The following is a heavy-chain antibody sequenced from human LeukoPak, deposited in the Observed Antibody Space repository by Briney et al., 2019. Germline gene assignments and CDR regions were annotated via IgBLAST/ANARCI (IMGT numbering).Heavy chain of an antibody. J-gene: IGHJ4*02. CDR2: IRSKAYGGTT. D-gene: IGHD3-3*01. CDR1: GFSFGDHY. CDR3: TRSGYYCDY. Sequence: RSLRLSCTASGFSFGDHYLGWVRQAPGKGLEWLGFIRSKAYGGTTEYAASVKGRFTFSRDDSKSIAYLEMNNLDTDDTAVYYCTRSGYYCDYWGQGILVTVSS. V-gene: IGHV3-49*04.